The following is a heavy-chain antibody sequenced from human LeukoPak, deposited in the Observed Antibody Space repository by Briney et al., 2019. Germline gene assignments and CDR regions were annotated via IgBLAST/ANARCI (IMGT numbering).Heavy chain of an antibody. J-gene: IGHJ4*02. D-gene: IGHD3-22*01. CDR1: GHIFTGYY. V-gene: IGHV1-2*02. CDR2: INPDNGDT. Sequence: ASVKVSCKASGHIFTGYYMHWVRQAPGQGLEWMGWINPDNGDTSYAQMLQARVTMTRDTSISTAYMELSSLRSDDTAVYYCARAMGGDNSGYRPFDYRGQGTLVTVSS. CDR3: ARAMGGDNSGYRPFDY.